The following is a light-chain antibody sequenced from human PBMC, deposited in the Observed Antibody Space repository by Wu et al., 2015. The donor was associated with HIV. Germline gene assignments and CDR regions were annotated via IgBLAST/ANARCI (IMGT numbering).Light chain of an antibody. J-gene: IGKJ2*03. CDR3: QQYNSNSYS. CDR2: KAS. V-gene: IGKV1-5*03. Sequence: DIQMTQSPSTLSASVGDRVTITCRASQTISSWVAWYQQKPGKAPKLLIYKASNLESGVPSRFSGSGSGTEFTLTISSLQPDDFATYYCQQYNSNSYSFGQGTKLEIK. CDR1: QTISSW.